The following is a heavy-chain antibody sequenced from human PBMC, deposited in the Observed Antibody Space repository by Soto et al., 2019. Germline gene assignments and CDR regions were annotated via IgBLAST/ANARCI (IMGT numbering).Heavy chain of an antibody. J-gene: IGHJ4*02. CDR1: GFTFSNYW. Sequence: GGSLRLSCAASGFTFSNYWMHWVRQAPGKGLVWVSRITTDGSSTTYADSVKGRFTISRDNTKNTLYLQMNSLRAEDTAVYYCAIRASYYDSSGYFDYWGQGTLVTVSS. D-gene: IGHD3-22*01. V-gene: IGHV3-74*01. CDR2: ITTDGSST. CDR3: AIRASYYDSSGYFDY.